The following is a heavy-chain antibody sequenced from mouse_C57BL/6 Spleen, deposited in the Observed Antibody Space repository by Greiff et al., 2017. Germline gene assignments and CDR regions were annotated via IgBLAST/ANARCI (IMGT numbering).Heavy chain of an antibody. J-gene: IGHJ2*01. V-gene: IGHV14-2*01. CDR1: GFNIKDYY. CDR3: ARSGAYYPDY. Sequence: VQLQQSGAELVKPGASVKLSCTASGFNIKDYYMHWVKQRTEQGLEWIGRIDPEDGETKYAPQFQGKATITADTSSNTAYLQLSRLTSEDTAVYYCARSGAYYPDYWGQGTTLTVSS. CDR2: IDPEDGET. D-gene: IGHD2-10*01.